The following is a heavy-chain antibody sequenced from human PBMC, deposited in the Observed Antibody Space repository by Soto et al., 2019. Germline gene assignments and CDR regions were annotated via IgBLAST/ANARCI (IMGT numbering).Heavy chain of an antibody. CDR1: GFTFSNYG. J-gene: IGHJ1*01. D-gene: IGHD6-19*01. Sequence: ESGGGVVQPGRSLRLSCAASGFTFSNYGMHWVRQAPGKGLEWVAVLSYDGNNKFYADSVTGRFTISRDNSKNTLYLQMNSLRSEDTAVYYCAKDLEQWRAFQHWGQGTLVTVSS. CDR2: LSYDGNNK. CDR3: AKDLEQWRAFQH. V-gene: IGHV3-30*18.